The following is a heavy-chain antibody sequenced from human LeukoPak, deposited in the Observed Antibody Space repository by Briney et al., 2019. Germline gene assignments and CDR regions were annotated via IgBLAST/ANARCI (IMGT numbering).Heavy chain of an antibody. CDR1: GGSISSYY. Sequence: SETLSLTCTVSGGSISSYYWGWIRQPPEKGLEWIGYIYYSGSTNYNPSLKSRVTISVDTSKNQFSLKLSSVTAADTAVYYCAREGGFSSGYLNNWFDPWGQGTLVTVSS. D-gene: IGHD3-22*01. CDR2: IYYSGST. J-gene: IGHJ5*02. CDR3: AREGGFSSGYLNNWFDP. V-gene: IGHV4-59*01.